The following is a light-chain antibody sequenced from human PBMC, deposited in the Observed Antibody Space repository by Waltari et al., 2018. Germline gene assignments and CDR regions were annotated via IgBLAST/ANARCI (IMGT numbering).Light chain of an antibody. CDR3: QQYYSIPWT. J-gene: IGKJ1*01. CDR1: QNLLDTSNNKNS. V-gene: IGKV4-1*01. Sequence: DIVMTQSPDSLAVSLGERATLNCKSSQNLLDTSNNKNSLAWYQQKPGQPPKLLISWASTRQSGVPDRFGGSGSGTDFTLTISSLQAEDVALYYCQQYYSIPWTCGQGTKVEIK. CDR2: WAS.